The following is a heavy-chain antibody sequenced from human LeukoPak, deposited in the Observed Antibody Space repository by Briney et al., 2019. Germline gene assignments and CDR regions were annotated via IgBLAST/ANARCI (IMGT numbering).Heavy chain of an antibody. J-gene: IGHJ4*02. CDR2: FDPEDGET. D-gene: IGHD3-16*02. Sequence: ASVKVPCKVSGYTLTELSMHWVRQAPGKGLEWMGGFDPEDGETIYAQKFQGRVTMTEDTSTDTAYMELSSLRSEDTAVYYCATGPVMITLGGVIAAVDYWGQGPLVTVSS. V-gene: IGHV1-24*01. CDR3: ATGPVMITLGGVIAAVDY. CDR1: GYTLTELS.